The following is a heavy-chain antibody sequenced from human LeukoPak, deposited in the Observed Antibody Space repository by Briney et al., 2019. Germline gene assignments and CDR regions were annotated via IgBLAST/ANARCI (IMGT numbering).Heavy chain of an antibody. J-gene: IGHJ4*02. V-gene: IGHV4-34*01. CDR1: GGSFSGYY. CDR3: ARNSYYDSSGYS. D-gene: IGHD3-22*01. Sequence: SETLSLTCAVYGGSFSGYYWSWIRQPPGKGLEWIGEINHSGSTNYNPSLKSRVTISVDTSKNQFSLKLSSVTAADTAVYYCARNSYYDSSGYSGGQGTLVTVSS. CDR2: INHSGST.